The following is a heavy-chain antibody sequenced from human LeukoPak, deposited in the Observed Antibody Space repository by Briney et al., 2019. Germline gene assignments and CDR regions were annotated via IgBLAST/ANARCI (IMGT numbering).Heavy chain of an antibody. D-gene: IGHD1-26*01. CDR3: ARDRWEQSTNWFDP. Sequence: SGGSLRLSCAAFGFTFSSYSMSWFRQAPGKGLEWVSSISSSSSYIYYADSVKGRFTISRDNAKNSLYLQMNSLRAEDTAVYYGARDRWEQSTNWFDPWGQPTLVTVSS. CDR1: GFTFSSYS. V-gene: IGHV3-21*01. J-gene: IGHJ5*02. CDR2: ISSSSSYI.